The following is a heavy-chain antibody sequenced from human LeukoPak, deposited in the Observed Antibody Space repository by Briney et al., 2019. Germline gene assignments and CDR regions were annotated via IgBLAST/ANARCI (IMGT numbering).Heavy chain of an antibody. J-gene: IGHJ4*02. D-gene: IGHD1-1*01. CDR2: IYYTGST. CDR3: ARGNWNDVVGYYFDY. CDR1: GGSISRSGYS. V-gene: IGHV4-30-4*07. Sequence: SETLSLTCAVSGGSISRSGYSWSWIRQPPGKGLEWIGYIYYTGSTYYNPSLKSRLTISLDTSKNHFSLKLSSVTAADTAVYYCARGNWNDVVGYYFDYWGQGTLVTVSS.